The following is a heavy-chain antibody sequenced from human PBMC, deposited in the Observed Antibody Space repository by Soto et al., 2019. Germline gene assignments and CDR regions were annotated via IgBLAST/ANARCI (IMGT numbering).Heavy chain of an antibody. D-gene: IGHD3-10*01. Sequence: SETLSLTCAVSGGSISSSNWWSWVRQPPGKGLEWIGEIYHSGSTNYNPSLKSRVTISVDTSKNQFSLKLSSVTAADTAVYYCARKSRAYYASGRYDMEDGGQETTVNVSS. CDR1: GGSISSSNW. J-gene: IGHJ6*01. CDR3: ARKSRAYYASGRYDMED. V-gene: IGHV4-4*02. CDR2: IYHSGST.